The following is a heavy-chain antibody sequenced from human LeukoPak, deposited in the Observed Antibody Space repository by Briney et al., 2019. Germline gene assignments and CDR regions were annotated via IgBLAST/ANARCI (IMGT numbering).Heavy chain of an antibody. J-gene: IGHJ4*02. CDR2: ITPSGGT. CDR1: GYTFTDYY. D-gene: IGHD5-24*01. Sequence: ASVKVSCKASGYTFTDYYMNWVRQAPGQGLEWMGWITPSGGTNYPQKFQGRVAITRDTSITTAYMDLSRLTSDDTAVYYCARDRYGDGLAHFDYWGQGALVTVSS. V-gene: IGHV1-2*02. CDR3: ARDRYGDGLAHFDY.